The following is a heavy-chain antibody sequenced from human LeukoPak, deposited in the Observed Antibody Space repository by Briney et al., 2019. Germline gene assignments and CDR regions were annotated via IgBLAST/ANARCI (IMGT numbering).Heavy chain of an antibody. V-gene: IGHV1-18*01. CDR2: ISAYNGNT. CDR3: ARAASSGPLYYGMDV. D-gene: IGHD6-25*01. CDR1: GYTFTTYG. J-gene: IGHJ6*02. Sequence: ASVKVSCKASGYTFTTYGIVWVRQAPGQGLEWMGWISAYNGNTNYAQKLQGRVTMTTDTSTSTAYMELRSLRSDDTAVYYCARAASSGPLYYGMDVWGQGTTVTVSS.